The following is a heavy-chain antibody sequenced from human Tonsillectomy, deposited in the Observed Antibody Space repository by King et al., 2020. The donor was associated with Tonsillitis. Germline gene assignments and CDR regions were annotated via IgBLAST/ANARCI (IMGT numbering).Heavy chain of an antibody. CDR2: IYHSGST. CDR3: ARVLGDPGKAFDP. V-gene: IGHV4-30-2*01. J-gene: IGHJ5*02. D-gene: IGHD2-21*02. CDR1: GGSISSGGYS. Sequence: QLQESCSGLVKPSQTLSLTCAVSGGSISSGGYSWSWIRQPPGKGLEWIGYIYHSGSTYYNPSLKSRVTISVDRSKNQFSLKLSSVTAADTAVYYCARVLGDPGKAFDPWGQGTLVTVSS.